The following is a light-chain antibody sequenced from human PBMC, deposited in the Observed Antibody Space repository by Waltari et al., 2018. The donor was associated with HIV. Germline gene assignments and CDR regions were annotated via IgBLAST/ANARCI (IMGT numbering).Light chain of an antibody. V-gene: IGKV3-11*01. Sequence: EIVLTPSPATLSLSTGERAPLHCRASQSVSNSLILYQQKPGPAPRLLIYDASNRATGVPARFSGSGSGTDFTLTISSLEPEDFAVYYCQQRSNWPPITFGGGTKVETK. J-gene: IGKJ4*01. CDR1: QSVSNS. CDR3: QQRSNWPPIT. CDR2: DAS.